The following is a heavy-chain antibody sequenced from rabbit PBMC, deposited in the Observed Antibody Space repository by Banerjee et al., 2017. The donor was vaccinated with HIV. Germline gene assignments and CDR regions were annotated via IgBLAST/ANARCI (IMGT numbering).Heavy chain of an antibody. V-gene: IGHV1S45*01. J-gene: IGHJ4*01. CDR3: AREVRDEYGNLNL. D-gene: IGHD2-1*01. CDR1: GLDFSSSYW. Sequence: QEQLVEYGGDLVQPEGSLTLTCKASGLDFSSSYWICWVRQAPGKGLEWIACIYTGGSGTTYYASWAKGRFTISKTSSTTVTLQMTSLTAADTATYFCAREVRDEYGNLNLWGPGTLVTVS. CDR2: IYTGGSGTT.